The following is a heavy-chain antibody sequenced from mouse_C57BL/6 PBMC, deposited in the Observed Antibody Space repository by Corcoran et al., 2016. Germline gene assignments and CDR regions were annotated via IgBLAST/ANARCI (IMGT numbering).Heavy chain of an antibody. Sequence: EVQLQQSGPELVKPGASVKISCKASGYTFTDYYMNWVKQSHGKSLEWIGDINPNYGGTSYNQKFKGKAKLTVDKSSSTADMELRSLTSEDSPGEYCSREGYFGSSGAYWGQGTLVTGSA. CDR2: INPNYGGT. CDR1: GYTFTDYY. V-gene: IGHV1-26*01. CDR3: SREGYFGSSGAY. J-gene: IGHJ3*01. D-gene: IGHD1-1*01.